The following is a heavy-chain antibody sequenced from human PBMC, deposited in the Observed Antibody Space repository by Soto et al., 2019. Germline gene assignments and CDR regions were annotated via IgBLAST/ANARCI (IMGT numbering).Heavy chain of an antibody. CDR3: ARTYCSSTSCTGPEYFQH. CDR2: ISSSSSYI. J-gene: IGHJ1*01. D-gene: IGHD2-2*01. V-gene: IGHV3-21*01. Sequence: GGSLRLSCAASGFTFSSYSMNWVRQAPGKGLEWVSSISSSSSYIYYADSVKGRFTISRDNAKNSLYLQMNSLRAEDTAVYYCARTYCSSTSCTGPEYFQHWGQGTLVTVSS. CDR1: GFTFSSYS.